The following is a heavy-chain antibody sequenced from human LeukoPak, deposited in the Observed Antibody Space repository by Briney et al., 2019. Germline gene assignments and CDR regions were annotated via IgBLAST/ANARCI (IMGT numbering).Heavy chain of an antibody. V-gene: IGHV3-21*01. D-gene: IGHD6-19*01. J-gene: IGHJ6*03. Sequence: GGSLRPSCAASGFTFSSYSMNWVRQAPGKGLEWVSSISSSSSYIYYADSVKGRFTISRDNAKNSLYLQMNSLRAEDTAVYYCARDGSGWYANYYYYMDVWGKGTTVTVSS. CDR1: GFTFSSYS. CDR2: ISSSSSYI. CDR3: ARDGSGWYANYYYYMDV.